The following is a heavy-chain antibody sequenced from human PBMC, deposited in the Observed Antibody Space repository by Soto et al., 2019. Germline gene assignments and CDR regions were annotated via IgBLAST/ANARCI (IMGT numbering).Heavy chain of an antibody. J-gene: IGHJ4*02. CDR1: GFIFGTYW. Sequence: EVQLVESGGDLVQPGGSLRLSCATSGFIFGTYWMTWVRQAPGKGLEWVASINQDGSEKYYVDSVKGRFTISRDNAKNSLYLQMNSLRADDTAVYYCARDKLSGSSIHDYWGKGTLVTVSS. CDR3: ARDKLSGSSIHDY. D-gene: IGHD1-26*01. V-gene: IGHV3-7*04. CDR2: INQDGSEK.